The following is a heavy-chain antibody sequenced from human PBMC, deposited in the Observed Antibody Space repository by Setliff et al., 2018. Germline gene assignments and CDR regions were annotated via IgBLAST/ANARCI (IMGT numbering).Heavy chain of an antibody. CDR3: AREVDIPIQSDGFDI. Sequence: PSETLSLTCTVSGGSISSYYWSWIRQPPGKGLEWIGYIYSSGSTYYDPSLKSRVPISVDTSKNQFSLKLSSVTAADTAVYYCAREVDIPIQSDGFDIWGRGSMVTVSS. J-gene: IGHJ3*02. V-gene: IGHV4-4*08. CDR1: GGSISSYY. CDR2: IYSSGST. D-gene: IGHD5-12*01.